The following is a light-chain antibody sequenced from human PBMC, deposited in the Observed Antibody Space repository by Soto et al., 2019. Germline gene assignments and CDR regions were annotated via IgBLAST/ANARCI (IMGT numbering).Light chain of an antibody. V-gene: IGKV1-39*01. CDR3: QQSYSTPRYT. CDR1: QSISSY. Sequence: DIQMTQSPSSLSASVGDRVTITCRASQSISSYLNWYQQKPGKAPKLLIYAASSLQSGVHSRFSGSGSGTDFTLTISSLQPEDFATYYCQQSYSTPRYTFGQGTKLEIK. CDR2: AAS. J-gene: IGKJ2*01.